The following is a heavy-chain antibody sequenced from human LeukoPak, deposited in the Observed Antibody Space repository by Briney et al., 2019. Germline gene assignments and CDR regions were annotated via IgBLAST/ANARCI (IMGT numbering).Heavy chain of an antibody. CDR2: IIPIFGTA. D-gene: IGHD6-13*01. V-gene: IGHV1-69*13. CDR3: ASHIDSSSRTTSFDY. J-gene: IGHJ4*02. CDR1: GGTFSSYA. Sequence: SVKVSCKASGGTFSSYAISWVRQPPGQGLEWMGGIIPIFGTANYAQKFQGRVTITADESTSTAYMELSSLRSEDTAVYYCASHIDSSSRTTSFDYWGQGTLVTVSS.